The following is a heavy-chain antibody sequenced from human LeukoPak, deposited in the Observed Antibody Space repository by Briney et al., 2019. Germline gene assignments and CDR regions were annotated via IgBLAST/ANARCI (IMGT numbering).Heavy chain of an antibody. V-gene: IGHV4-4*07. J-gene: IGHJ6*02. CDR3: AREPVLRFLELPYGMDV. Sequence: SETLSLTCTVSGGSISSYYWSWIRQPAGKGLEWVGRIYTSGSANYNPSLKSRVTTSVDTSRNQFSLKLSSVTAADTAVYYCAREPVLRFLELPYGMDVWGQGTTVTVSS. CDR1: GGSISSYY. D-gene: IGHD3-3*01. CDR2: IYTSGSA.